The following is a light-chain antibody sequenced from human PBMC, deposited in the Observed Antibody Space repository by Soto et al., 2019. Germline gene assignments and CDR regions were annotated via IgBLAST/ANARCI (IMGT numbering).Light chain of an antibody. J-gene: IGLJ3*02. CDR3: ISYTSGSGV. V-gene: IGLV2-14*01. CDR2: DVS. Sequence: QSALTQPASVSGSPGQSITISCTGTSSDVGGYNYVSWYQQHPGKAPKLMIYDVSNRHSGVSNRFSGSKFGNTASLTLSGRQAEDEAEYYCISYTSGSGVFGGGTKLTVL. CDR1: SSDVGGYNY.